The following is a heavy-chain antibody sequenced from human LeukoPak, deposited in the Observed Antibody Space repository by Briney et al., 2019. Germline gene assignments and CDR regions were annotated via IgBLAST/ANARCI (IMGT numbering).Heavy chain of an antibody. CDR2: ISYDGSNK. J-gene: IGHJ4*02. V-gene: IGHV3-30*18. D-gene: IGHD2-15*01. CDR1: GFTFSSYG. CDR3: AKDNCSGGSCYFDY. Sequence: GRSLRLPCAASGFTFSSYGMHWVRQAPGKGLEWVAVISYDGSNKYYADSVKGRFTISRDNSKNTLYLQMNSLRAEDTAVYYCAKDNCSGGSCYFDYWGQGTLVTVSS.